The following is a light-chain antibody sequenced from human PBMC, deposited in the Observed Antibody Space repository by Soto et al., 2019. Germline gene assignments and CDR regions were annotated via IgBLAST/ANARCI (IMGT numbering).Light chain of an antibody. J-gene: IGLJ2*01. CDR1: SSIIGSNY. CDR2: RAD. CDR3: AAWDDTLSGLV. Sequence: QSVLTQPPSASGAPGQTVTISCSGRSSIIGSNYVYWYQQLPETAPRLLLYRADQRPSGIPDRFSGSKSGTSASLAISGLRSEDEADYYCAAWDDTLSGLVFGGGTKLTVL. V-gene: IGLV1-47*01.